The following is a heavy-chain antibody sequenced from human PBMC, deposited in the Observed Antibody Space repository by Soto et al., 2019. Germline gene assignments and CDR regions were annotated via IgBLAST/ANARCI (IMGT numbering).Heavy chain of an antibody. Sequence: SETLSLTCTVSGGSVSNSNYYWGWIRQSPGKGPEWIGSVYYRGRSYSKSSVKSRVTISVDTSKNQFSLNLNSVTASDTAVYFCVSQRTSVLTQAYFDYWGPGALVTVS. CDR2: VYYRGRS. CDR3: VSQRTSVLTQAYFDY. CDR1: GGSVSNSNYY. J-gene: IGHJ4*02. D-gene: IGHD2-8*01. V-gene: IGHV4-39*01.